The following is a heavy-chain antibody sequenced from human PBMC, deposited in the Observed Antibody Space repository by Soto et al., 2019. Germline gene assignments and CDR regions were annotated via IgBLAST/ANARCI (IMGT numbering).Heavy chain of an antibody. D-gene: IGHD3-9*01. CDR3: ARQSESTGYFYGWFDP. Sequence: QVQLQESGPGLVRPSQTLSLTCTVSGGSINSRGYYWTWIRQHPGKGLEWIGNIYYSGSIHFNPSPKRRLTMLVDTSENQFSLKLTSVTAADTAVYYCARQSESTGYFYGWFDPWGQGTLVTVSS. CDR2: IYYSGSI. J-gene: IGHJ5*02. V-gene: IGHV4-31*03. CDR1: GGSINSRGYY.